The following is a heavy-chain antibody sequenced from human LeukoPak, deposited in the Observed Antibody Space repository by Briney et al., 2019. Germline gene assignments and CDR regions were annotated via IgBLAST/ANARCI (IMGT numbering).Heavy chain of an antibody. CDR3: ARVQYGNLSGSYRTFFDF. Sequence: GGSLRLSCAVSGFTFTSYAISWVRQAPGKGLEWVSTISGSGDSTYYADSVKGRFTLSRDKSKNTVYLQMDSLRVAETAVYYCARVQYGNLSGSYRTFFDFWGRGALVTVSP. D-gene: IGHD3-10*01. V-gene: IGHV3-23*01. CDR1: GFTFTSYA. J-gene: IGHJ4*02. CDR2: ISGSGDST.